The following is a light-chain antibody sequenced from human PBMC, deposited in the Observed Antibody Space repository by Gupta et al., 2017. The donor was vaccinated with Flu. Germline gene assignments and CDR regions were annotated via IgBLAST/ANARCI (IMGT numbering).Light chain of an antibody. CDR3: QKYNSAPRT. J-gene: IGKJ1*01. CDR2: AAS. Sequence: GDRVIITCRASQGISNYLAWYQQKPGKVPKLPIYAASTLQSGVPSRFSGSGSGTDFTLTISSLQPEDVATYYCQKYNSAPRTFGQGTKVEIK. V-gene: IGKV1-27*01. CDR1: QGISNY.